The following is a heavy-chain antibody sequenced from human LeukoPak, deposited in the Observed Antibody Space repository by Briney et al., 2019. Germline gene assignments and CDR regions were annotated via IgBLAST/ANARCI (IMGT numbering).Heavy chain of an antibody. Sequence: GGSLRLSCAASGFTFSSHAMTWVRQTPGKGLEWVSSISGSGGSTYYADSVKDRFTISRDNSKNNVYLQMNSLRADDTAMYYCASWASSSGWYGPFDYWGQGTLVTVSS. CDR2: ISGSGGST. V-gene: IGHV3-23*01. J-gene: IGHJ4*02. D-gene: IGHD6-19*01. CDR3: ASWASSSGWYGPFDY. CDR1: GFTFSSHA.